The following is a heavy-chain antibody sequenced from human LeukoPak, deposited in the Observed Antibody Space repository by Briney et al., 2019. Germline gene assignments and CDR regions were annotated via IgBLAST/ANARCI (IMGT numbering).Heavy chain of an antibody. J-gene: IGHJ4*02. Sequence: PGGSLRLSCAASGFTFSDYYMSWIRQAPGKGLEWVSYISSSGSTIYYADSVKGRFTISRDNAKNSLYLQMNSLRAEDTAVYYCARENYDSSGYNPFDYWGQGTLVTVSS. V-gene: IGHV3-11*01. CDR2: ISSSGSTI. CDR3: ARENYDSSGYNPFDY. D-gene: IGHD3-22*01. CDR1: GFTFSDYY.